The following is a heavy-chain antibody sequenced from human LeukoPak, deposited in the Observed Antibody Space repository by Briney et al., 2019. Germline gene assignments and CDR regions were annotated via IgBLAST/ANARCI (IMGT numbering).Heavy chain of an antibody. J-gene: IGHJ4*02. Sequence: GGSLRLSCAASGFTFSSYGMHWVRQAPGKGLEWVAFIRYDGSNKYYADSVKGRFTISRDNSKNTLYLQMNSLRAEDTAVYYCAKFVSERVPAAMSDYWGQGTLVTVSS. CDR1: GFTFSSYG. CDR3: AKFVSERVPAAMSDY. D-gene: IGHD2-2*01. CDR2: IRYDGSNK. V-gene: IGHV3-30*02.